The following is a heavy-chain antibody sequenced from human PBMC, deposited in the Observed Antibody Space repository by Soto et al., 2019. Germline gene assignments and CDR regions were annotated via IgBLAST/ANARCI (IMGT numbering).Heavy chain of an antibody. CDR3: ARRRIAVAGTGFDY. J-gene: IGHJ4*02. D-gene: IGHD6-19*01. V-gene: IGHV4-39*01. Sequence: PSETLCLTSTVSGGSISSSSYYWGWIRQPPGKGLEWIGSIYYSGSTYYNPSLKSRVTISVDTSKNQFSLKLSSVTAADTAVYYCARRRIAVAGTGFDYWGQGTLVTVSS. CDR2: IYYSGST. CDR1: GGSISSSSYY.